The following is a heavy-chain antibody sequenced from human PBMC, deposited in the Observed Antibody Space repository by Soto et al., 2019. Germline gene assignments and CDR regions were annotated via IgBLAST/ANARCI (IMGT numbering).Heavy chain of an antibody. J-gene: IGHJ6*02. Sequence: PGGSLRLSFAASGFMFGDYYMTGIRRAPGKELEWVAYISTRSTYKNYADSVKGRFTISRDNGKNLLYLEMNSLRVDDTAVYYCARNADSVLLNIGDRNGMDFWGQGTTVTVS. CDR1: GFMFGDYY. D-gene: IGHD3-10*01. V-gene: IGHV3-11*03. CDR3: ARNADSVLLNIGDRNGMDF. CDR2: ISTRSTYK.